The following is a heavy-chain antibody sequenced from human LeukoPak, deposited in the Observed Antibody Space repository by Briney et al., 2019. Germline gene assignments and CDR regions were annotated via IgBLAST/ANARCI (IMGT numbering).Heavy chain of an antibody. D-gene: IGHD1-26*01. Sequence: GASVKVSCKASGGTFSSYAISWVRQAPGQGLEWMGGIIPIFGTADYAQKFQGRVTITADESTSTAYMELSSLRSEDTAVYYCAREREGAANYWGQGTLVTVSS. CDR3: AREREGAANY. CDR1: GGTFSSYA. J-gene: IGHJ4*02. CDR2: IIPIFGTA. V-gene: IGHV1-69*13.